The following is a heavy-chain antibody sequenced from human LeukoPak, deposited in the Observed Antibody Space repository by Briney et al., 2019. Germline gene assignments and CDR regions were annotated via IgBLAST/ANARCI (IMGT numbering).Heavy chain of an antibody. CDR2: IYPGDSDT. J-gene: IGHJ5*02. D-gene: IGHD3-10*01. Sequence: GESLKISCKGSGYSFTSYWIGWVRQMPGKGLEWMGIIYPGDSDTRYSPSFQGQVTISADKSISTAYLQWSSLKASDTAMYYCARYETTRITMVRGVILGWFDPWGQGTLVTVSS. CDR3: ARYETTRITMVRGVILGWFDP. CDR1: GYSFTSYW. V-gene: IGHV5-51*01.